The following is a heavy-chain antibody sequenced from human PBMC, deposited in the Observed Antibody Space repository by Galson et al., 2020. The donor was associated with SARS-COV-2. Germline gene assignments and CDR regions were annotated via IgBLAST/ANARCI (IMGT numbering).Heavy chain of an antibody. V-gene: IGHV4-31*03. CDR1: GGSISSGGYY. CDR2: IYYSGST. CDR3: ARDQANWFDP. J-gene: IGHJ5*02. Sequence: SETLSLTCTVSGGSISSGGYYWSWIRQHPGKGLEWIGYIYYSGSTYYNPSLKSRVTISVDTSKNQFSLKLSSVTAADTAVYYCARDQANWFDPWGQGTLVTVSS.